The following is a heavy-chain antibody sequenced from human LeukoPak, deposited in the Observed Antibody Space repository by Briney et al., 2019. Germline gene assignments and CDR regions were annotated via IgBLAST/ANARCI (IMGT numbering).Heavy chain of an antibody. CDR3: ARSPLGGSCYFWGVCYYYMDV. D-gene: IGHD2-15*01. J-gene: IGHJ6*03. Sequence: ASVKVSCKASGYTFTSYGISWVRQAPGQGLEWMGWISAYNGNTNYAQKLQGRATMTTDTSTSTAYMELRSLRSDDTAVYYCARSPLGGSCYFWGVCYYYMDVWGKGTTVTVSS. V-gene: IGHV1-18*01. CDR1: GYTFTSYG. CDR2: ISAYNGNT.